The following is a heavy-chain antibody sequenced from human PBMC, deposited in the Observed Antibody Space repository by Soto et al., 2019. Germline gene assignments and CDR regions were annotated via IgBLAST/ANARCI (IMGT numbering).Heavy chain of an antibody. CDR2: MNPNSGTA. D-gene: IGHD3-16*02. J-gene: IGHJ4*02. Sequence: ASVKVSCKASGYTFIAYDINWVRQATGQGLEWMGWMNPNSGTAGYGQKFQDRVTMTRNTSIRTAYMELSSLRSEDTAVYYCVRVSRDITFGGVIDYRFDYWGQGTLVTVSS. V-gene: IGHV1-8*01. CDR1: GYTFIAYD. CDR3: VRVSRDITFGGVIDYRFDY.